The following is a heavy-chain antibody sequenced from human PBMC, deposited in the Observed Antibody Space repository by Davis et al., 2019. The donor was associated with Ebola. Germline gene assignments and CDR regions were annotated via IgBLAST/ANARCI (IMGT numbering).Heavy chain of an antibody. Sequence: SETLSLTCAVSGGSISSSNWWSWVRQPPGKGLEWIGEIYHSGSTNYNPSLKSRVTISVDKSKNQFSLKLSSVTAADTAVYYCARAGVVVVAATQVGFDPWGQGTLVTVSS. D-gene: IGHD2-15*01. J-gene: IGHJ5*02. CDR1: GGSISSSNW. V-gene: IGHV4-4*02. CDR2: IYHSGST. CDR3: ARAGVVVVAATQVGFDP.